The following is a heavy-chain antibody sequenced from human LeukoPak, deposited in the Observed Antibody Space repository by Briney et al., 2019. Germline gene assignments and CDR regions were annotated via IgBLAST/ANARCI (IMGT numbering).Heavy chain of an antibody. D-gene: IGHD6-13*01. CDR3: TTDQIAATGTSQSYFDY. V-gene: IGHV3-15*01. CDR1: GFTFSDYY. Sequence: PGGSLRLSCAASGFTFSDYYMSWIRQAPGKGLEWVGRIKSKTDGGTTDYSAPVKGRFTISRDDSKNTLYLQMNSLKTEDTAVYYCTTDQIAATGTSQSYFDYWGQGTLVTVSS. CDR2: IKSKTDGGTT. J-gene: IGHJ4*02.